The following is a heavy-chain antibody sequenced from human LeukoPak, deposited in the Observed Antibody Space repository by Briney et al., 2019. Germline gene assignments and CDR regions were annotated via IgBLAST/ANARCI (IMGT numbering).Heavy chain of an antibody. D-gene: IGHD1-26*01. V-gene: IGHV1-8*01. Sequence: ASVKVSCKASGYTFTSYDINWVRQATGQGLEWMGWMNPNSGNTGYAQKFQGRVTMTRSTSISTAYMELSSLRSEDTAVYYCARRLRGSYTLPYWGQGTLVTVSS. CDR3: ARRLRGSYTLPY. J-gene: IGHJ4*02. CDR1: GYTFTSYD. CDR2: MNPNSGNT.